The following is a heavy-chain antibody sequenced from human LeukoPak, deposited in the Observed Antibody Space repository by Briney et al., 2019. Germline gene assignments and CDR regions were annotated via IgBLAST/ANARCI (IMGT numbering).Heavy chain of an antibody. Sequence: GGSLRLSCAVSGFTFSNALMSWVRQAPGKGLEWVGRIKSKTDGGTTDYAAPVKGRFTISRDDSKNTLYLQMNSLKTEDTAVYYCATVPVPAATNENFDYWGQGTLVTVSS. V-gene: IGHV3-15*01. D-gene: IGHD2-2*01. CDR2: IKSKTDGGTT. CDR3: ATVPVPAATNENFDY. J-gene: IGHJ4*02. CDR1: GFTFSNAL.